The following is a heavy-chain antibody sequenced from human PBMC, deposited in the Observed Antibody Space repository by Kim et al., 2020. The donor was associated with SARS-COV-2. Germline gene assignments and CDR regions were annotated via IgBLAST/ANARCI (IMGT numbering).Heavy chain of an antibody. D-gene: IGHD3-16*01. J-gene: IGHJ3*02. CDR2: IWYDGSNK. Sequence: GGSLRLSCAASGFTFSSYGMHWVRQAPGKGLEWVAVIWYDGSNKYYADSVKGRFTISRDNSKNTLYLQMNSLRAEDTAVYYCARDIHTFPYAFDIWGQGTMVTVSS. V-gene: IGHV3-33*01. CDR1: GFTFSSYG. CDR3: ARDIHTFPYAFDI.